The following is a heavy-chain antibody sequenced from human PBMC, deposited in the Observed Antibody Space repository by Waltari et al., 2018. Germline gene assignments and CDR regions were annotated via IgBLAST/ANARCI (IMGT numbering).Heavy chain of an antibody. CDR1: GFTFRSYW. CDR2: IKQDGSEK. V-gene: IGHV3-7*04. Sequence: EVQLVESGGGLVQPGGSLRLSCAASGFTFRSYWMSWVRQAPGKGLEWVANIKQDGSEKYYVDSVKGRFTISRDNAKNSLYLQMNSLRAEDTAVYYCARGKGYGYFGDFWGQGTLVTVSS. J-gene: IGHJ4*02. D-gene: IGHD5-18*01. CDR3: ARGKGYGYFGDF.